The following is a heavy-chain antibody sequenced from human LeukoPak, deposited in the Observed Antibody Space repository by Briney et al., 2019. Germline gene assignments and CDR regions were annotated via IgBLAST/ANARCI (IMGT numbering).Heavy chain of an antibody. Sequence: LETLSLTCTITGGSISSYYWIWIRKPPGKELEWIGYIYYSGSTNYNPSHKSRVTISVDTSKNQFSLKLSSVTAADTAVYYCAGYYYDSSGPIFPGYYYYYMDVWGKGTTVTVSS. CDR2: IYYSGST. CDR1: GGSISSYY. V-gene: IGHV4-59*01. D-gene: IGHD3-22*01. CDR3: AGYYYDSSGPIFPGYYYYYMDV. J-gene: IGHJ6*03.